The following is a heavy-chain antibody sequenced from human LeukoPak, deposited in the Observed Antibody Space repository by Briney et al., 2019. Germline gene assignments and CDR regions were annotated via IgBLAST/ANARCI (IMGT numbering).Heavy chain of an antibody. CDR3: ARDQGYYYDSSGSDAFDI. CDR2: INAYNGNT. Sequence: ASVKVSCKASGYTFNTYGFSWVRQAPGQGLEWMGWINAYNGNTNYAQKLQGRVTMTTETSTSTAYMELRSLRSDDTAVYYCARDQGYYYDSSGSDAFDIWGQGTMVTVSS. D-gene: IGHD3-22*01. J-gene: IGHJ3*02. V-gene: IGHV1-18*01. CDR1: GYTFNTYG.